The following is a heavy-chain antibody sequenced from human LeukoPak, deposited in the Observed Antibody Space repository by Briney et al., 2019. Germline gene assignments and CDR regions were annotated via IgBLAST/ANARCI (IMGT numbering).Heavy chain of an antibody. CDR2: ITISGVST. D-gene: IGHD3-22*01. CDR3: ARKKSSGYYYPFDY. Sequence: GGSLRLSCAPSGFTFSGFGMNCVRQSPRGGVWWVSGITISGVSTHNSDPVKGRFTISRDNSKNTLYVQMNSLRAEDTAVYYCARKKSSGYYYPFDYWGQGTLVTVSS. CDR1: GFTFSGFG. J-gene: IGHJ4*02. V-gene: IGHV3-23*01.